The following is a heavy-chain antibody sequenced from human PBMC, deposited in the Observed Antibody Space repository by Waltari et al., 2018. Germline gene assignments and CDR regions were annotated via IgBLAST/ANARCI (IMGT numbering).Heavy chain of an antibody. CDR3: ARTPLPNDAFDI. CDR2: IYYSGSN. J-gene: IGHJ3*02. Sequence: QVQLQESGPGLVKPSETLSLTCTVSGGSISSHYWTWIRQPPGKGLEWIGYIYYSGSNNYNPSLKSRVTISVDTSKNQFSLKLSSVTAADTAVYYCARTPLPNDAFDIWGQGTMVTVSS. V-gene: IGHV4-59*11. CDR1: GGSISSHY.